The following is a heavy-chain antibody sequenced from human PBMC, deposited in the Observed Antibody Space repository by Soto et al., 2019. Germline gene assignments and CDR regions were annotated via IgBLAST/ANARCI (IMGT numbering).Heavy chain of an antibody. V-gene: IGHV3-53*01. J-gene: IGHJ6*02. CDR3: ARDRTMTTPYGMDV. D-gene: IGHD4-17*01. CDR2: IYSGGST. Sequence: GGSLRLSCAASGFTVSSNYMGWVRQAPGKGLEWVSVIYSGGSTYYADSVKGRFTISRDNSKNTLYLQMNSLRAEDTAVYYCARDRTMTTPYGMDVWGQGTTVTVSS. CDR1: GFTVSSNY.